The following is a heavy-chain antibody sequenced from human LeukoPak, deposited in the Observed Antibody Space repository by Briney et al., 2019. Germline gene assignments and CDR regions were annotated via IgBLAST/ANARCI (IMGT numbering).Heavy chain of an antibody. J-gene: IGHJ4*02. CDR3: ARRAGAYSHPYDY. V-gene: IGHV3-7*03. Sequence: GGSLRLSSEASGYTFNKYWMTWVRQAPGMGLEWVANIKQDGSGKNYVDSVKGRFTISRDNAKNSLSLRMNSLSAEDTAVYYCARRAGAYSHPYDYWGQGTLVTVSS. D-gene: IGHD4/OR15-4a*01. CDR1: GYTFNKYW. CDR2: IKQDGSGK.